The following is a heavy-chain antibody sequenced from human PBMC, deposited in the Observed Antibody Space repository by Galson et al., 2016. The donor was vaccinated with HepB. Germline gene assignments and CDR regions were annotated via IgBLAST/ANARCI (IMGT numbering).Heavy chain of an antibody. J-gene: IGHJ5*01. CDR2: IYHSGNT. D-gene: IGHD6-25*01. Sequence: SETLSLTCAVSGGPISSGNWWSWVRQTPGNGLEWIGEIYHSGNTNYNPSLKSRVTISIDESKNHFSLRLTSVTAADTAVYYCARGEYQRLYTWFDSWGQGILVTVSS. CDR3: ARGEYQRLYTWFDS. V-gene: IGHV4-4*02. CDR1: GGPISSGNW.